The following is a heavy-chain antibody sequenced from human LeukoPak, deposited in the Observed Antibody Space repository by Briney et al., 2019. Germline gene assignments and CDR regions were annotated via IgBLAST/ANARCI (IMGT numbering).Heavy chain of an antibody. Sequence: GESLKISCKGSGYSFTSYWIGWVRQMPGKGLEWMGIIYPGDSDTRYSPSFQGQVTISADKSISTAYLQWSSLNASDTAIYYCARLDDSSGYYPYYFDYWGQGTLVTVSS. CDR2: IYPGDSDT. J-gene: IGHJ4*02. V-gene: IGHV5-51*01. CDR3: ARLDDSSGYYPYYFDY. CDR1: GYSFTSYW. D-gene: IGHD3-22*01.